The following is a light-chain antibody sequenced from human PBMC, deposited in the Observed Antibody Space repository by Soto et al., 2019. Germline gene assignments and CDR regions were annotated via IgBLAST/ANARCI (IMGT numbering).Light chain of an antibody. V-gene: IGLV2-11*01. CDR3: CSSAGSYTWV. CDR1: SSDVGGYNY. Sequence: QSALTQPRSVSGSPGQSVTISCTGTSSDVGGYNYVSWYQQHPGKAPKLMIYDVSKRPSGVPDRCSGSKSGNTASLTISGLQAEDEADYYCCSSAGSYTWVFGGGTKLTVL. J-gene: IGLJ2*01. CDR2: DVS.